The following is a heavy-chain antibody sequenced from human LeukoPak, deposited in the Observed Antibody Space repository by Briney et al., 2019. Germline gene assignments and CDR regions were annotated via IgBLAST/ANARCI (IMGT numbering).Heavy chain of an antibody. CDR3: ARDLRIAVASDDY. Sequence: GGSLTLSCAASGFTFSSYSMNWVRQAPGKGLEWVSSISSSSSYIYYADSVKGRFTISRDNAKNSLYLQMNSLRAEDTAVYYCARDLRIAVASDDYWGQGTLVTVSS. V-gene: IGHV3-21*01. CDR2: ISSSSSYI. D-gene: IGHD6-19*01. J-gene: IGHJ4*02. CDR1: GFTFSSYS.